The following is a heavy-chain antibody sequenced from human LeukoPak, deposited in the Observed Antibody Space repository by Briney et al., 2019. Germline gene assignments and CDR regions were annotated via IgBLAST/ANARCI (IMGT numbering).Heavy chain of an antibody. CDR1: GFTFSAYG. V-gene: IGHV3-30*02. J-gene: IGHJ4*02. D-gene: IGHD2/OR15-2a*01. Sequence: SGGSLSLSCGASGFTFSAYGMHWVRQAPGKGLEWVAFIHYDGSIKSYADSVKGRFTSSRDNSNNTLYLQMNGLTTEDTAVYYCAKLSRTLPVDYWGQGTLVTVSS. CDR2: IHYDGSIK. CDR3: AKLSRTLPVDY.